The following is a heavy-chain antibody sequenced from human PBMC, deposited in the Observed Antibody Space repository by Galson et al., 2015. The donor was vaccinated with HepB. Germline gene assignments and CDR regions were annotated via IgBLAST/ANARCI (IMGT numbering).Heavy chain of an antibody. CDR2: INPDNGNT. J-gene: IGHJ5*02. CDR1: GYTFSTYG. CDR3: AIFPSSGWYLTS. V-gene: IGHV1-18*01. Sequence: SVKVSCKASGYTFSTYGITRVRQAPGQGLEWVGWINPDNGNTDYAQILQGRVTVTRDTSTTTAYMELRSLRSDDTAVYYCAIFPSSGWYLTSWGQGTLVTVSS. D-gene: IGHD6-19*01.